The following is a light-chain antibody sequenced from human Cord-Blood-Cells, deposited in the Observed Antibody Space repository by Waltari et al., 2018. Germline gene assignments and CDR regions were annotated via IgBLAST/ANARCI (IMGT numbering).Light chain of an antibody. CDR3: SSYTSSSTLV. Sequence: QSALTQPASVSGSPGQSITIPCTGTSSYVGRYIYVSWYQQHPGKAPKLMIYDVSKRPSGVSNRFSGSKSGNTASLTISGLQAEDEADYYCSSYTSSSTLVFGGGTKLTVL. V-gene: IGLV2-14*01. J-gene: IGLJ3*02. CDR2: DVS. CDR1: SSYVGRYIY.